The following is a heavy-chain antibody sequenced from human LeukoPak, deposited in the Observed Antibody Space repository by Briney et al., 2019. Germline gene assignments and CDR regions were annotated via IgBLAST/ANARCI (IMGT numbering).Heavy chain of an antibody. J-gene: IGHJ1*01. CDR1: GGTFRRYA. CDR3: TTYGGNTAEYFQY. Sequence: GSSVKVSCKASGGTFRRYAVNWVRQAPGQGLEWMGGIVPMSGITVYAQKFQGRVTVSTDESTNTDYMEVSSLTSEDTAVYYCTTYGGNTAEYFQYWGQGTLVTVSS. V-gene: IGHV1-69*05. CDR2: IVPMSGIT. D-gene: IGHD4/OR15-4a*01.